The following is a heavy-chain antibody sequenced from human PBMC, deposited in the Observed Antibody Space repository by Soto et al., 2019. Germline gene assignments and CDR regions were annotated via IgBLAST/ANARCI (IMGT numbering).Heavy chain of an antibody. Sequence: EVQLLESGGGLVQPGGSLRLSCAASDFTLSSYGMTWVRQPPGKGLEWVSTIRGRGATTYYADSVKGWLTISRDDSKNTLYLQMNSLRVDDTAVYFCAEDVNYDVLAGYYYYWGQGTRVTVSS. J-gene: IGHJ4*02. CDR3: AEDVNYDVLAGYYYY. CDR1: DFTLSSYG. CDR2: IRGRGATT. D-gene: IGHD3-9*01. V-gene: IGHV3-23*01.